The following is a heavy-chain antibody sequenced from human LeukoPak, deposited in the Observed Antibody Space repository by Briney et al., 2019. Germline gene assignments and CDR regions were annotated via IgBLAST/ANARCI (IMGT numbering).Heavy chain of an antibody. D-gene: IGHD1-26*01. CDR3: ARDDYETVGATRALDY. V-gene: IGHV3-21*01. Sequence: GGALRLSCAASGFTLSGYSMNWVRQAPGKGLEWVSSISSSSSYIYYADSVKGRFTISRDNAKNSLYLQMNSLRAEDTAVYYCARDDYETVGATRALDYWGQGALVTVSS. CDR2: ISSSSSYI. J-gene: IGHJ4*02. CDR1: GFTLSGYS.